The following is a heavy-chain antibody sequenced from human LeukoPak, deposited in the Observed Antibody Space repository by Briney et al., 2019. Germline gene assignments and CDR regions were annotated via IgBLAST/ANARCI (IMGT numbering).Heavy chain of an antibody. D-gene: IGHD4-17*01. CDR3: ARDFAVTTAYYYGVDV. V-gene: IGHV4-59*01. J-gene: IGHJ6*02. CDR2: IYYSGTT. Sequence: PSETLSLTCTVSGGSISSSYWSWIRQPPGKGLEWIGYIYYSGTTDYNPSLRSRVTISVDTPKNQFSLKLSFVTAADTAVYYCARDFAVTTAYYYGVDVWGQGITVTVSS. CDR1: GGSISSSY.